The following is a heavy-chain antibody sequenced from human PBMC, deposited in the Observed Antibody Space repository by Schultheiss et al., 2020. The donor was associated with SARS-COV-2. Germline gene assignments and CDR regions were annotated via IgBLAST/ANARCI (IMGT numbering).Heavy chain of an antibody. CDR3: AKARSGFTFPA. CDR1: GFTFSDYY. V-gene: IGHV3-11*01. J-gene: IGHJ4*02. D-gene: IGHD3-22*01. CDR2: ISSSGSTI. Sequence: SLKISCAASGFTFSDYYMSWIRQAPGKGLEWVSYISSSGSTIYYADSVKGRFTISRDNSKNTLYLQMNSLRAEDTAVYYCAKARSGFTFPAWGQGTLVTVSS.